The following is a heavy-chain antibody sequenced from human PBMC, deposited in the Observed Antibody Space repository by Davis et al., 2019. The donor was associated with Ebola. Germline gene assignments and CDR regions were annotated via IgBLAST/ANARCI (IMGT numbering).Heavy chain of an antibody. Sequence: GGSLRLSCAASGFTFSSYGMHWVRQAPGQGLEWVAVIWYDGSNKYYADSVKGRFTISRDNSKNTLYLQMNSLRAEDTAVYYCAKESSSWPGYGMDVWGQGTTVTVSS. D-gene: IGHD6-13*01. V-gene: IGHV3-33*06. J-gene: IGHJ6*02. CDR2: IWYDGSNK. CDR3: AKESSSWPGYGMDV. CDR1: GFTFSSYG.